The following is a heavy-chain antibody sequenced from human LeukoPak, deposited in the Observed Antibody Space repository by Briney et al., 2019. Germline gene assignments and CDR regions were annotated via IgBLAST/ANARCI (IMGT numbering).Heavy chain of an antibody. J-gene: IGHJ3*02. V-gene: IGHV3-53*01. CDR2: ISSGGNT. Sequence: ETLSLTCSVSGGSISSHYWSWVRQAPGKGLEWVSVISSGGNTYYTDSVKGRFTISRDNSKNTLYLQMSSLRVEDTAVYYCARNDRGAFDIWGQGTMVTVS. CDR3: ARNDRGAFDI. CDR1: GGSISSHY. D-gene: IGHD3-22*01.